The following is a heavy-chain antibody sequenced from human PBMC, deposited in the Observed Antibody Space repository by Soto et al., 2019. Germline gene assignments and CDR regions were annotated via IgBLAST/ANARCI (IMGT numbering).Heavy chain of an antibody. CDR3: ARSQVGTYDFDY. CDR2: IYYSGST. V-gene: IGHV4-39*01. D-gene: IGHD1-26*01. Sequence: SETLSLTCTVSGGSISSSSYYWGWIRQPPGKGLEWIGSIYYSGSTYYNPSLKSRVTISVDTSKNQFSLKLSSVTAADTAVYYCARSQVGTYDFDYWGQGTLVTVSS. CDR1: GGSISSSSYY. J-gene: IGHJ4*02.